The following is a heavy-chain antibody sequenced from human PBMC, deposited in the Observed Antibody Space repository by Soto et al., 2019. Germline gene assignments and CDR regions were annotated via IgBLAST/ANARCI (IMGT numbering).Heavy chain of an antibody. CDR3: ARVRPRTRGIAAAGTGGWFDP. Sequence: QVQLQESGPGLVKPSQTLSLTCTVSGGSISSGGYYWSWIRQHPGKGLEWIGYIYYSGSTYYNPSLKSRVTLSVDTSKNQFSLKLSSVTAADTAVYYCARVRPRTRGIAAAGTGGWFDPWGQGTLVTVSS. J-gene: IGHJ5*02. V-gene: IGHV4-31*03. D-gene: IGHD6-13*01. CDR2: IYYSGST. CDR1: GGSISSGGYY.